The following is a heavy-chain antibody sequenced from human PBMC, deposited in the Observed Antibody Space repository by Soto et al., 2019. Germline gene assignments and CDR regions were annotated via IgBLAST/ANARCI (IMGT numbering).Heavy chain of an antibody. Sequence: GGSLRLSCAASGFTFSSYAMHWVRQAPGKGLEWVAVISYDGSNKYYADSVKGRFTISRDNAKNTLYLQMNSLRAEDTAVYYCESLFQQGYYYYGMDVCGQGTTVTVSS. V-gene: IGHV3-30-3*01. CDR2: ISYDGSNK. D-gene: IGHD2-21*01. CDR3: ESLFQQGYYYYGMDV. CDR1: GFTFSSYA. J-gene: IGHJ6*02.